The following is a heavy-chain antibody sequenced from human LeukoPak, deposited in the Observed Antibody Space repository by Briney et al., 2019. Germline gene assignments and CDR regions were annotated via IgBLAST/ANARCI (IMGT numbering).Heavy chain of an antibody. V-gene: IGHV3-30*18. J-gene: IGHJ6*03. D-gene: IGHD5-24*01. CDR2: ISYDGSTK. Sequence: GGSLRLSCAASGFTFDDYAMHWVRQAPGKGLEWVAVISYDGSTKYYADSVKGRFTISRDNSKNTLYLQMNSLRAEDTAVYYCAKDRHGYNPYYYMDVWGKGTTVIVSS. CDR3: AKDRHGYNPYYYMDV. CDR1: GFTFDDYA.